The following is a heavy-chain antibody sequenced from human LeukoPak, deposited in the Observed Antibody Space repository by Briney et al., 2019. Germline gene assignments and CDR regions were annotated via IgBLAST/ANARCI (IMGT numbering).Heavy chain of an antibody. CDR2: ISSSGDTI. V-gene: IGHV3-11*01. J-gene: IGHJ4*02. D-gene: IGHD3-10*01. Sequence: PGGSLRLSCAVSGFTVSDYYMSWIRQAPGKGLEWVSYISSSGDTIYYADSVKGRFTISRDNAKNSVHLQMNSLRAEDTAVYYCARVVHYGSGPAVGWGQGTLVTVSS. CDR3: ARVVHYGSGPAVG. CDR1: GFTVSDYY.